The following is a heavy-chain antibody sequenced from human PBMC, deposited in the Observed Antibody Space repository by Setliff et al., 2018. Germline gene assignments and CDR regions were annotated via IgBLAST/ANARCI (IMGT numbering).Heavy chain of an antibody. CDR1: GYPFSDNW. CDR2: IYPGDSDS. Sequence: GESLKISCKGSGYPFSDNWIGWVRQVPGKGLEWMGIIYPGDSDSRYSPSFQGQVTFSVDKSISTAYLQWSSLKASDTAIYYCARLGAPASHDAFDIWGQGTMVTVPS. V-gene: IGHV5-51*01. J-gene: IGHJ3*02. CDR3: ARLGAPASHDAFDI. D-gene: IGHD6-25*01.